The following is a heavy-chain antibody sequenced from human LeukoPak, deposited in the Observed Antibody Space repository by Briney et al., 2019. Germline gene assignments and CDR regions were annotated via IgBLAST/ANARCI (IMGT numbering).Heavy chain of an antibody. CDR3: ARDLFSVTMVRGEDDIDY. CDR2: ISSSSSYI. CDR1: GFTFSSYS. Sequence: GGSLRLSCAASGFTFSSYSMNWVRQAPGKGLEWVSSISSSSSYIYYADSVKGRFTISRGNAKNSLYLQMNSLRAEDTAVYYCARDLFSVTMVRGEDDIDYWGQGTLVTVSS. J-gene: IGHJ4*02. D-gene: IGHD3-10*01. V-gene: IGHV3-21*01.